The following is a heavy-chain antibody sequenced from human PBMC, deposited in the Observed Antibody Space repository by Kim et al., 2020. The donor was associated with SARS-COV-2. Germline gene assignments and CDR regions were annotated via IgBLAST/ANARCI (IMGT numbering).Heavy chain of an antibody. CDR3: ARGGVTVASTFKFDY. Sequence: ASVKVSCKASGYTFTSYGINWVRQAPGQGLEWMGWISSYNGNTNYAQKLQGRVTMTTDTSTSTAYMELRSLRSDDTAVYYCARGGVTVASTFKFDYWGQGTLVTVSS. CDR1: GYTFTSYG. J-gene: IGHJ4*02. V-gene: IGHV1-18*01. CDR2: ISSYNGNT. D-gene: IGHD5-12*01.